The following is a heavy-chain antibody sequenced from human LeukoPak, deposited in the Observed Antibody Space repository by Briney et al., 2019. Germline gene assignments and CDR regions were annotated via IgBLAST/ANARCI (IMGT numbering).Heavy chain of an antibody. CDR2: IYYSGST. D-gene: IGHD6-13*01. CDR3: ATGVHGIAAAGDYYFDY. V-gene: IGHV4-61*01. J-gene: IGHJ4*02. Sequence: PSETLSLTCSVSGYSINTGYYCVWIRQPPGKGLEWIGYIYYSGSTNYNPSLKSRVTISVDTSKNQFSLKLSSVTVADTAVYYCATGVHGIAAAGDYYFDYWGQGTLVTVSS. CDR1: GYSINTGYY.